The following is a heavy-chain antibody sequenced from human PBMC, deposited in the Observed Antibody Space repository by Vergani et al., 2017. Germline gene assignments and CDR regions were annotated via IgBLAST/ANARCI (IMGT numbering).Heavy chain of an antibody. CDR2: IYHSGST. D-gene: IGHD1-14*01. J-gene: IGHJ2*01. Sequence: QVQLQESGPGLVKPSETLSLTCAVSGYSISSGYYWGWIRQPPGKGLEWIGSIYHSGSTNYNPSLKSRVTISVDTSKNQFSLKLSSVTAADTAVYYCARVLMPELVMDWYFDLWGRGTLVTVSS. V-gene: IGHV4-38-2*01. CDR1: GYSISSGYY. CDR3: ARVLMPELVMDWYFDL.